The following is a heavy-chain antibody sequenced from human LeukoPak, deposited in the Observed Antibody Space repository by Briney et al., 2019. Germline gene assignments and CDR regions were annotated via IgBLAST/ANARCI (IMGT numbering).Heavy chain of an antibody. CDR1: TGSISSYY. V-gene: IGHV4-59*01. CDR2: IHYSGTT. CDR3: ARWRGYGYGLDS. J-gene: IGHJ4*02. Sequence: SETLSLTCSVSTGSISSYYWSWVRQPPGKGLEWIGYIHYSGTTNYNPSLRSRVTMSVDTSKNQFSLTLSSVSAADTAVYYCARWRGYGYGLDSWGQGTLVTVSS. D-gene: IGHD5-18*01.